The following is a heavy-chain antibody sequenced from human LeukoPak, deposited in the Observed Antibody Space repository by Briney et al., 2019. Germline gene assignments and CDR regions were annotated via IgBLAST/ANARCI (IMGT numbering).Heavy chain of an antibody. Sequence: SETLSLTCSVSGGSVSSGSYYWSWIRQPPGKGLEWIGYIYYSGSTNYNPSLKSRVTISVDTSKNQFSLKLSSVTAADTAVYYCARDTTPSYYYCGMDVWGQGTTVTVSS. CDR3: ARDTTPSYYYCGMDV. CDR1: GGSVSSGSYY. J-gene: IGHJ6*02. CDR2: IYYSGST. V-gene: IGHV4-61*01. D-gene: IGHD4-17*01.